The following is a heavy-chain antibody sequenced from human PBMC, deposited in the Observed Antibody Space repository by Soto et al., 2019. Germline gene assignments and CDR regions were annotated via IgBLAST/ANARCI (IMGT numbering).Heavy chain of an antibody. CDR3: ARHLTYCSAGSCYSDFPYYGMDV. V-gene: IGHV4-39*01. J-gene: IGHJ6*02. D-gene: IGHD2-15*01. CDR1: GGSISSSSYY. Sequence: SSETLSLTCTVSGGSISSSSYYWGWIHQPPGKGLEWIGSIFYSASTYYNPSLKSRVTISVDTSKNQFSLKLSSVTAADTAVYYCARHLTYCSAGSCYSDFPYYGMDVWGQGTTVTVSS. CDR2: IFYSAST.